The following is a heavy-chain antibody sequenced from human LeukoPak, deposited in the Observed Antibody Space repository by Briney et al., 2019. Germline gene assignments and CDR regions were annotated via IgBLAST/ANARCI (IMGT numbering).Heavy chain of an antibody. V-gene: IGHV4-30-2*01. Sequence: SQTLSLTCAVSGGSISSGGYSWGWIRQPPGKGLEWIGYIYHNGGTNYNPSLKSRVTISADRSTNQISLKLTSVTAADTAVYYCARGPGGYRGYLVMWGQGTLVTVSS. D-gene: IGHD5-12*01. J-gene: IGHJ3*02. CDR2: IYHNGGT. CDR3: ARGPGGYRGYLVM. CDR1: GGSISSGGYS.